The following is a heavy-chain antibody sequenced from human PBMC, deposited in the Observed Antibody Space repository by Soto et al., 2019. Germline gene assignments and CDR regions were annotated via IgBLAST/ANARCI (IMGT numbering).Heavy chain of an antibody. CDR2: ISAYNGNT. D-gene: IGHD3-22*01. CDR3: ARRARYYYDSSGYYYGAFDI. V-gene: IGHV1-18*01. Sequence: VASVKVSCKASGYTFTSYGISWVRQAPGQGLEWMGWISAYNGNTNYAQKLQGRVTMTTDTSTSTAYMELRSLRSDDTAVYYCARRARYYYDSSGYYYGAFDIWGQGTMVTVSS. J-gene: IGHJ3*02. CDR1: GYTFTSYG.